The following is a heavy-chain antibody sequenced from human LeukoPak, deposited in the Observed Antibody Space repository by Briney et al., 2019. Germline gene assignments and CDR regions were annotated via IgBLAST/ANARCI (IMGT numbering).Heavy chain of an antibody. D-gene: IGHD7-27*01. Sequence: GGSLRLSCAASGLTFSSYSMNWVRQAPGKGLVWVSSISSRSSSMYYADSVKGRFTISRDNAKNSLYLQMNSLRAEDTAVYYCAREISGEAFDIWGQGTMVTVSS. V-gene: IGHV3-21*01. J-gene: IGHJ3*02. CDR3: AREISGEAFDI. CDR1: GLTFSSYS. CDR2: ISSRSSSM.